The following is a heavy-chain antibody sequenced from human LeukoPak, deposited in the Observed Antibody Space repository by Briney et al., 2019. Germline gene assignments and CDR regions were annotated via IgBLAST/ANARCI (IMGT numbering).Heavy chain of an antibody. CDR3: AREDHSNYNY. J-gene: IGHJ4*02. CDR2: ISFSSTHI. D-gene: IGHD4-11*01. V-gene: IGHV3-21*01. CDR1: GFIFSNYG. Sequence: PGGSLRLSCAASGFIFSNYGMSWVRQAPGKGLEWVSSISFSSTHIYYADSIQGRFTISRDNAEKSLYLQMNSLRAEDTAVYYCAREDHSNYNYWGQGTLVTVSS.